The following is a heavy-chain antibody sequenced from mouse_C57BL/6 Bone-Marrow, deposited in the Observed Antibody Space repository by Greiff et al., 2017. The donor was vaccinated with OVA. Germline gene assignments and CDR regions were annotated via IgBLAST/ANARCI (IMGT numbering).Heavy chain of an antibody. D-gene: IGHD1-1*01. Sequence: VKVVESGPGLVAPSQSLSITCTVSGFSLTSYGVSWVRQPPGKGLEWLGVIWGDGSTNYHSALISRLSISKDNSKSQVFLKLNSLQTDDTATYYCATYGSNYAMDYWGQGTSVTVSS. CDR2: IWGDGST. V-gene: IGHV2-3*01. CDR3: ATYGSNYAMDY. CDR1: GFSLTSYG. J-gene: IGHJ4*01.